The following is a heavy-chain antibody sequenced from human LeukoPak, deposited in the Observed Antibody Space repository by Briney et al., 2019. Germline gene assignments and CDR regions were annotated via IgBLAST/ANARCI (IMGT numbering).Heavy chain of an antibody. CDR1: GFTFSSYG. Sequence: GRSLRLSCAAPGFTFSSYGMHWVRQAPGKGLEWVAVISYDGSNKYYADSVKGRFTISRDNSKNTLYLQMNSLRAEDTAVYYCAKSGYCSGGSCYAFDYWGQGTLVTVSS. J-gene: IGHJ4*02. D-gene: IGHD2-15*01. V-gene: IGHV3-30*18. CDR3: AKSGYCSGGSCYAFDY. CDR2: ISYDGSNK.